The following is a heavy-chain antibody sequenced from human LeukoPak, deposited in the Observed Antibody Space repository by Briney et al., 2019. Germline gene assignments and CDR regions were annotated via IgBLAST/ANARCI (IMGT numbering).Heavy chain of an antibody. CDR1: GYTFTSYY. D-gene: IGHD3-16*01. CDR3: ASRGGARRGFDP. J-gene: IGHJ5*02. CDR2: INPSGGST. V-gene: IGHV1-46*01. Sequence: RASVKVSCKASGYTFTSYYMHWVRQAPGQGLEWMGIINPSGGSTSYAQKFQGRVTMTRDTSTSTVYMELSSLRSEDTAVYYCASRGGARRGFDPWGQGTLVTVSS.